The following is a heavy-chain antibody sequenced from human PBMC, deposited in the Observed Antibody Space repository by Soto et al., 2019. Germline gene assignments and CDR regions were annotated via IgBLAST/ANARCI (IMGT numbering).Heavy chain of an antibody. CDR2: ISTSNGYT. CDR3: AGDRSLALLEWSPSESYGMDV. V-gene: IGHV1-18*01. D-gene: IGHD3-3*02. J-gene: IGHJ6*02. CDR1: GYRFSTYG. Sequence: ASVEVSSKASGYRFSTYGMSLVRQAPGQGLEWTGWISTSNGYTNYAQKFQGRVSMTTDTSTNTAYMEVRSLRYDDTAFYFCAGDRSLALLEWSPSESYGMDVWGQGTSVTVSS.